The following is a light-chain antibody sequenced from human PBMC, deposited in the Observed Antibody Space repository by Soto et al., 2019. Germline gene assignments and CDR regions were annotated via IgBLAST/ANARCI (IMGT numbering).Light chain of an antibody. Sequence: EIVMTQSPATLSVSPGERATLSCRASQSVRSNLAWYQQKPGQAPRLLVYGASTRATGIPDRFSGSGSGPDFTLSITRLQPEDCAVYFCQQYGSSPWTSGQGTKVDIK. CDR1: QSVRSN. J-gene: IGKJ1*01. CDR3: QQYGSSPWT. V-gene: IGKV3D-15*01. CDR2: GAS.